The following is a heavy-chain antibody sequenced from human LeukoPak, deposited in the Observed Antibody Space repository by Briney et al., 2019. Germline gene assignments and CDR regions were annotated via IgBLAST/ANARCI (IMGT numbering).Heavy chain of an antibody. D-gene: IGHD4-17*01. V-gene: IGHV1-2*02. J-gene: IGHJ4*02. CDR3: ARDNGDYWFDY. CDR1: GYTFTGSY. Sequence: ASLKVSCKASGYTFTGSYMHWVRQAPEQGLEWMGWIDPNSGGTNYAQKFQGRVTMTRDTSISTAYMELTRLRSDDTAVYYCARDNGDYWFDYWGQGTLVTVSS. CDR2: IDPNSGGT.